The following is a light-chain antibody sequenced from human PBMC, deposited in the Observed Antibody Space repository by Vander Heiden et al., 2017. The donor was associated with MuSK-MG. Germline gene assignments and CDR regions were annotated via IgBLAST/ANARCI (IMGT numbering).Light chain of an antibody. CDR3: HQHNSYAQHT. CDR1: QGISSY. Sequence: IQLTQSACSLSSSVGDRVTIACRASQGISSYLAWYKQKPGKAPKLLIYAASTLQSAVPSRFSGSGYGRYVTLTISSRQLEDFATYYFHQHNSYAQHTFGGGTKVEIK. V-gene: IGKV1-9*01. CDR2: AAS. J-gene: IGKJ4*01.